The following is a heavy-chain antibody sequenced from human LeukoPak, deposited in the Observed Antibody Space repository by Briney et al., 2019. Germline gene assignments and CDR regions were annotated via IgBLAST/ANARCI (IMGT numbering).Heavy chain of an antibody. CDR3: AKNRGGSCYSCLDY. J-gene: IGHJ4*02. V-gene: IGHV3-23*01. D-gene: IGHD2-15*01. CDR2: ISGSDDST. CDR1: GLTFSTYA. Sequence: PGGSLRLSCVASGLTFSTYAMSWVRQAPGKGLEWVSAISGSDDSTYYADSVKGRFTISRDNSKNTLYLQMNSLRAEDTAVYHCAKNRGGSCYSCLDYWGQGTLVTVSS.